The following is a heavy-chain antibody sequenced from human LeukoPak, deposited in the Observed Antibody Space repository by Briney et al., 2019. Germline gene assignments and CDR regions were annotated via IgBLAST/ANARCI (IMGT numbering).Heavy chain of an antibody. Sequence: GASVKVSCRTSGYTFTSYDIHWVRQAPGQGLEWMGWMNPDSGNTGYAQKFQGRVTMTRNTSISTAYMELSSLRSEDTAVYYCARAGGPGYYGSGSYSYRFDPWGQGTLVTVSS. V-gene: IGHV1-8*01. D-gene: IGHD3-10*01. J-gene: IGHJ5*02. CDR2: MNPDSGNT. CDR3: ARAGGPGYYGSGSYSYRFDP. CDR1: GYTFTSYD.